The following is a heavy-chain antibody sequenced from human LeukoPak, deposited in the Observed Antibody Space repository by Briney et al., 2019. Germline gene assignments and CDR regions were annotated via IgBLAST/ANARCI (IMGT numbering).Heavy chain of an antibody. J-gene: IGHJ4*02. Sequence: SVKVSCKASGDTFSSYAISWVRQAPGQGLEWMGGIIPIFGTANYAQKFQGRVTITADKSTSTAYMELSSLRSEDTAVYYCARGKQLAGVFDYWGQGTLVTVSS. CDR2: IIPIFGTA. D-gene: IGHD6-6*01. V-gene: IGHV1-69*06. CDR3: ARGKQLAGVFDY. CDR1: GDTFSSYA.